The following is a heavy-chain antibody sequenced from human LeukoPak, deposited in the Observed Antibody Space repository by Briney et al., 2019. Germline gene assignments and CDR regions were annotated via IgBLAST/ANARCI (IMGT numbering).Heavy chain of an antibody. V-gene: IGHV3-30*02. CDR3: ARGGSWSFDP. D-gene: IGHD6-13*01. CDR2: IRYDGSNK. J-gene: IGHJ5*02. CDR1: GFTFSIYG. Sequence: GGSLRLSCAASGFTFSIYGMHWVRQAPGKGLEWVAFIRYDGSNKYYADSVKGRFTIFRDNSKNTLYLQMNSLRAEDTAVYYCARGGSWSFDPWGQGTLVTVSS.